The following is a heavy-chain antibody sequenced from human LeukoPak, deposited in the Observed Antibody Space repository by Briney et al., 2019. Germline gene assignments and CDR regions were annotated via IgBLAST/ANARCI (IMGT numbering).Heavy chain of an antibody. V-gene: IGHV4-39*01. CDR1: GGSISSSSYY. Sequence: SETLSLTCTVSGGSISSSSYYWGWIRQPPGKGLEWIGSIYYSWSTYYNPSLKSRVTISVDTSKNQFSLKLSSVTAADTAVYYWARQDLPPQWLPTPSWFDPWGQGTLVTVSA. CDR2: IYYSWST. D-gene: IGHD6-19*01. J-gene: IGHJ5*02. CDR3: ARQDLPPQWLPTPSWFDP.